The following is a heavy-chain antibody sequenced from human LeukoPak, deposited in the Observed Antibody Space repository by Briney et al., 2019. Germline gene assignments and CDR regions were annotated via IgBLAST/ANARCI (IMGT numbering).Heavy chain of an antibody. CDR1: GFTVCSNY. J-gene: IGHJ3*02. CDR2: LYSGGST. Sequence: GGSLRLSCAASGFTVCSNYMGWVRQAPGKGLEWVSVLYSGGSTYYADSVKGRFTISGDNSKNTLYLQINSLRAEDTAVYYCARGWSGYDTVAQDAFDIWGQGTMVTVSS. V-gene: IGHV3-66*01. CDR3: ARGWSGYDTVAQDAFDI. D-gene: IGHD5-12*01.